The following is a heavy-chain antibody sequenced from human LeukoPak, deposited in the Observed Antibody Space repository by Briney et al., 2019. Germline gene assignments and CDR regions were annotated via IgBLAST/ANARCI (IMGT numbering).Heavy chain of an antibody. CDR3: ARLGEDSYGYQTDFDY. CDR2: TSYDGAKN. V-gene: IGHV3-30*03. J-gene: IGHJ4*02. D-gene: IGHD5-18*01. Sequence: GGSLRLSCAASGFTFSSYGMHWVRQAPGKGLDWVAFTSYDGAKNYYADSVKGRFTISRDNSKNTLFLQMNSLRPEDTAVYYCARLGEDSYGYQTDFDYWGQGTLVTVSS. CDR1: GFTFSSYG.